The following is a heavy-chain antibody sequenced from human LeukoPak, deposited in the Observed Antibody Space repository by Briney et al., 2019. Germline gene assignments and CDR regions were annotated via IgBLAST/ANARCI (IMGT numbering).Heavy chain of an antibody. CDR1: GLSFGGYA. Sequence: SGRSLRLSCAASGLSFGGYALHWVRQAPGKGLEWVASISWNSGDIVHADSVKGRFTISRDNAKNSLYLQMDSLRTEDTALYYCVKSGGYATAIRYFDLWGRGTLVTVSS. V-gene: IGHV3-9*01. CDR3: VKSGGYATAIRYFDL. J-gene: IGHJ2*01. D-gene: IGHD2-21*02. CDR2: ISWNSGDI.